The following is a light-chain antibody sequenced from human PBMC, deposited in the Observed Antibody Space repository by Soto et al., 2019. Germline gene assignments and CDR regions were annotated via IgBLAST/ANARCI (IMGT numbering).Light chain of an antibody. CDR2: GAS. CDR3: QQYHISPRT. J-gene: IGKJ1*01. V-gene: IGKV3-20*01. Sequence: EGVLTPSLDTLSLSPGERATLSCRPSQSVSSGHLAWYQHKPGQAPRLLIYGASNRAAGISDRFSGSGSGTDFTLTISRLESEDFAVYYCQQYHISPRTFGQGTKVDIK. CDR1: QSVSSGH.